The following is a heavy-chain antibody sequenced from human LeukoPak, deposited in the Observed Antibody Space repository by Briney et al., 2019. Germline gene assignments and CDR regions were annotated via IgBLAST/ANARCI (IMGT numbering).Heavy chain of an antibody. V-gene: IGHV3-30-3*01. CDR3: ARLIAAAVAFDY. CDR1: GFTFSSYA. CDR2: ISYDGSNK. Sequence: QTGGSLRLSCAASGFTFSSYAMHWVRQAPGKGLEWVAVISYDGSNKYYADSVKGRFTISRDNSKNTLYLQMNSLRAEDTAVYYCARLIAAAVAFDYWGQGTLVTVSS. D-gene: IGHD6-13*01. J-gene: IGHJ4*02.